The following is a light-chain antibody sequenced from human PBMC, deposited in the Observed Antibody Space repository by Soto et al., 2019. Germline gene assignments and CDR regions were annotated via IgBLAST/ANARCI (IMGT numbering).Light chain of an antibody. Sequence: EIVLTQSPGTLSLSPGERATLSCRASQSFNSIYLAWYQQKPGQAPRLLIYGASSRATGIPDRFSGSGSGTDFTLAISRLEPEDFAMYYCQQYGSPPFTFGGGTKVDIK. J-gene: IGKJ4*01. V-gene: IGKV3-20*01. CDR3: QQYGSPPFT. CDR1: QSFNSIY. CDR2: GAS.